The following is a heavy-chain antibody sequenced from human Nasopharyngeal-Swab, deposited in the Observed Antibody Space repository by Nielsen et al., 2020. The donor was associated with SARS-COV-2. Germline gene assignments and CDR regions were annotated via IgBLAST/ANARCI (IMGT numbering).Heavy chain of an antibody. CDR3: ARAEGYSYGPLIYYYYMDV. D-gene: IGHD5-18*01. CDR2: ISYDGSNK. J-gene: IGHJ6*03. Sequence: WLREDPGKGLEWVEVISYDGSNKYYADSVKGLFTISRDNSKNTLYLQMNSLRAEDTVVYYCARAEGYSYGPLIYYYYMDVWGKGTTVTVSS. V-gene: IGHV3-30-3*01.